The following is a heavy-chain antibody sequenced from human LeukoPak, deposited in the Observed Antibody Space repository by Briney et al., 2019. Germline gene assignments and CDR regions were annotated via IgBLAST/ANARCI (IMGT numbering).Heavy chain of an antibody. D-gene: IGHD4-23*01. V-gene: IGHV4-31*03. CDR2: IYYSGST. CDR3: ARGYYGGTVYDI. CDR1: GVSISSGGYY. Sequence: PSQTLSLACTVSGVSISSGGYYWRWIRQHPGKGLEWIGYIYYSGSTYYNPSLKSRVTISVDTSKNQFSLKLSSVTAADTAVYYCARGYYGGTVYDIWGQGTMVTVSS. J-gene: IGHJ3*02.